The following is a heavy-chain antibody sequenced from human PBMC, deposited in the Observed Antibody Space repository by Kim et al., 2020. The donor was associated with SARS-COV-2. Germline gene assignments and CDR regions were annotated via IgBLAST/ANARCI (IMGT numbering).Heavy chain of an antibody. V-gene: IGHV4-31*02. Sequence: SLKSRVTISVDTSKNQFSLKLSSVTAADTAVYYCARAESYCGGDCSEFDYWGQGTLVTVSS. D-gene: IGHD2-21*02. J-gene: IGHJ4*02. CDR3: ARAESYCGGDCSEFDY.